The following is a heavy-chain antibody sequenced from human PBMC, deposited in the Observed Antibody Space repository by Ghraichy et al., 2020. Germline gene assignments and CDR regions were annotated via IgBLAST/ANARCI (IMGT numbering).Heavy chain of an antibody. D-gene: IGHD2/OR15-2a*01. J-gene: IGHJ3*02. CDR2: INHSGST. Sequence: SETLSLTCAVYGGSFSGYYWSWIRQPPGKGLEWIGEINHSGSTNYNPSLKSRVTISVDTSKNQFSLKLSSVTAADTAVYYCARGNRRQGVNAFDIWGQGTMVTVSS. CDR1: GGSFSGYY. CDR3: ARGNRRQGVNAFDI. V-gene: IGHV4-34*01.